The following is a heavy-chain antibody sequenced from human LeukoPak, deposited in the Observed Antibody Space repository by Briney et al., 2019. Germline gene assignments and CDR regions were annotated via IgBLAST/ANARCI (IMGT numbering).Heavy chain of an antibody. Sequence: RPGGSLRLSCAASGFTFSSYAMSWVREAPGKGLEWVSAISGSGGSTYYADSVKGRFTISRDNSKNTLYLQMNSLRAEDTAVYYCAKYIVAIYYMDVWGKGTTVTVSS. CDR2: ISGSGGST. D-gene: IGHD2-15*01. J-gene: IGHJ6*03. CDR1: GFTFSSYA. V-gene: IGHV3-23*01. CDR3: AKYIVAIYYMDV.